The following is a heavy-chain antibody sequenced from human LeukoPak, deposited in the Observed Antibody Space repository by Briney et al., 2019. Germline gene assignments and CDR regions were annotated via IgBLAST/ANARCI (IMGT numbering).Heavy chain of an antibody. D-gene: IGHD6-25*01. CDR1: GFTFSSYS. V-gene: IGHV3-48*02. CDR2: ISSTSGTI. CDR3: ALTFHGERLFRKSFDY. J-gene: IGHJ4*02. Sequence: PGGSLRLTCAASGFTFSSYSMNWVRQAPGKGLEWLSYISSTSGTIYYADSVKGRFTISRDNAKNSLFLQMNSLRDEDTAVYYCALTFHGERLFRKSFDYWGQGTLVTVSS.